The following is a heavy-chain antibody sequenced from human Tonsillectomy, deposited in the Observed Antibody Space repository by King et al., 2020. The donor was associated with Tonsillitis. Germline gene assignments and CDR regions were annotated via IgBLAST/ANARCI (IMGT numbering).Heavy chain of an antibody. V-gene: IGHV1-18*01. J-gene: IGHJ4*02. Sequence: QLVQSGVEVKKPGASVKVSCKASGYTFTSYGISWVRQAPGQGLEWLGWISGYNGNTNYAQKLQGRVTMTTDTSTTTAYMEVRSLGSDDTAVYYCARYDFWSGYHDYWGQGTLITVSS. D-gene: IGHD3-3*01. CDR2: ISGYNGNT. CDR1: GYTFTSYG. CDR3: ARYDFWSGYHDY.